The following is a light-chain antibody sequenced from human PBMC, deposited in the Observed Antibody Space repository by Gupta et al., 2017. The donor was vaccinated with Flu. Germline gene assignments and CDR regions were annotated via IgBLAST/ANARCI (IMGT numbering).Light chain of an antibody. J-gene: IGLJ1*01. CDR3: SSYTSSRLYV. V-gene: IGLV2-14*04. Sequence: SITISCTGTSSDVGGYIYVSWYQQHPGKAPKLLIYDVSSRPSGISNRFSGSKSGNTASLTISGLQAADEADYYCSSYTSSRLYVFGTGTKVTVL. CDR2: DVS. CDR1: SSDVGGYIY.